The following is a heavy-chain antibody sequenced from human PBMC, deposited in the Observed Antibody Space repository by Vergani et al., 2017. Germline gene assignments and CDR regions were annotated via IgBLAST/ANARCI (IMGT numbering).Heavy chain of an antibody. J-gene: IGHJ5*02. CDR2: INPGDSDT. Sequence: EVQLVQSGAEVKKPGASLKISCKGYGYSFTNYWIGWVRQMPGKGLEWMGIINPGDSDTRSSPSLQGQVTISADKSINTAYLQWSNRKASDTAMYYCAKRAVGRQYWSESWFDPWGQGTLVTVFS. CDR3: AKRAVGRQYWSESWFDP. V-gene: IGHV5-51*03. D-gene: IGHD3-3*01. CDR1: GYSFTNYW.